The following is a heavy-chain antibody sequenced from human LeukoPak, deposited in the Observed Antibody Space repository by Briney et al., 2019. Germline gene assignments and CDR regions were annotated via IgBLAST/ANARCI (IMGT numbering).Heavy chain of an antibody. V-gene: IGHV7-4-1*02. Sequence: GASVKVSCKASGYTFTSYAMNWVRQAPGQGLEWMGWINTNTGNPTYAQGFTGRFVFSLDTSVSTAYLQISSLKAEDTAVYYCARGDEWFGASGGFDIWGQGTMVTVSS. CDR2: INTNTGNP. CDR1: GYTFTSYA. J-gene: IGHJ3*02. D-gene: IGHD3-10*01. CDR3: ARGDEWFGASGGFDI.